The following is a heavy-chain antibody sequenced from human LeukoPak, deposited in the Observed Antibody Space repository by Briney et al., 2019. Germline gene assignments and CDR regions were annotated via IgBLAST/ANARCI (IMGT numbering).Heavy chain of an antibody. J-gene: IGHJ4*02. Sequence: GGSLRLSCAASGFTFSSYWMSWVRQAPGKGLEWVAIISYDGSNKYYADSVKGRFTISRDNSKNTLYLQMNSLRPEDTAVYYCANVDYWGQGTLVTVSS. CDR1: GFTFSSYW. CDR2: ISYDGSNK. V-gene: IGHV3-30*18. CDR3: ANVDY.